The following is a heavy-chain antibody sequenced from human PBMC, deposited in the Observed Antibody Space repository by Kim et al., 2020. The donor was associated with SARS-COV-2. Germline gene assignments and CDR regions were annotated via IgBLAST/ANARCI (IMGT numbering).Heavy chain of an antibody. J-gene: IGHJ4*02. D-gene: IGHD3-10*01. Sequence: GGSLRLSCAASGFTFSSYGMHWVRQAPGKGLEWVAVIWYDGSNKYYADSVKGRFTISRDNSKNTLYLQMNSLRAEDTAVYYCARDDAPGGWFGEFQFDYWGQGTLVTVSS. CDR3: ARDDAPGGWFGEFQFDY. CDR1: GFTFSSYG. V-gene: IGHV3-33*01. CDR2: IWYDGSNK.